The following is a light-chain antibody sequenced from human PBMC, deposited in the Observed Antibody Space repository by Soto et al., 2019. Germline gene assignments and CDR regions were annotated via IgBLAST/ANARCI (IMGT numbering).Light chain of an antibody. V-gene: IGKV3-20*01. CDR1: QSISSTF. CDR2: GAS. CDR3: QHYNTSPFT. J-gene: IGKJ3*01. Sequence: EIVLTQSPGTLSLSPGERATLSCRASQSISSTFFAWYQQKPGQAPRLLIYGASSRATGIPDRFSGSGSGTDFRLTISRLEPEDFAVYYCQHYNTSPFTFGPGTKVDI.